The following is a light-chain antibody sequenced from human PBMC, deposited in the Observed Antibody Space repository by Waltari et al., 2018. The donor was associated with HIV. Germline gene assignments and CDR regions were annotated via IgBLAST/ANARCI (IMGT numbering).Light chain of an antibody. CDR2: RNN. CDR1: SSNIGRNY. Sequence: QSVLTQPPSASGTPGQRVTISCSGSSSNIGRNYVCWYQQLPGTAPKLLIYRNNGRPSWVPDRFSASKSGTSASLAISGLRSEDEADYYCAAWDDSLSGLYVFGTGTKVTVL. CDR3: AAWDDSLSGLYV. J-gene: IGLJ1*01. V-gene: IGLV1-47*01.